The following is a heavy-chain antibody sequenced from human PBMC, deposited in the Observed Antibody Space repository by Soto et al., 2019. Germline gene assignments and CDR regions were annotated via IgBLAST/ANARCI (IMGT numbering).Heavy chain of an antibody. D-gene: IGHD2-21*02. CDR3: ARGGGDWYLNY. Sequence: PSETLSLTCAVYGGSFSAYYWSWIRQPPGKGLEWIGEINHSGSTNYNPSLKSRLTISVDTSKNQFSLKLSSVTAADTAVYYCARGGGDWYLNYWAQGTLVTVSS. V-gene: IGHV4-34*01. CDR1: GGSFSAYY. CDR2: INHSGST. J-gene: IGHJ4*02.